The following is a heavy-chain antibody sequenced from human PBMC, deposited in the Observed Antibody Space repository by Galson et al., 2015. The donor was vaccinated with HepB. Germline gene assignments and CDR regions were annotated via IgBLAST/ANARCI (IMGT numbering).Heavy chain of an antibody. CDR2: IIPIFGTA. CDR3: ARAPLSYPSYNWFDP. V-gene: IGHV1-69*13. CDR1: GGTFSSYA. D-gene: IGHD6-6*01. J-gene: IGHJ5*02. Sequence: SVKVSCKASGGTFSSYAISWVRQAPGQGLEWMGGIIPIFGTANYAQKFQGRVTITADESTSTAYMELNSLRSEDTAVYYCARAPLSYPSYNWFDPWGQGTLVTVSS.